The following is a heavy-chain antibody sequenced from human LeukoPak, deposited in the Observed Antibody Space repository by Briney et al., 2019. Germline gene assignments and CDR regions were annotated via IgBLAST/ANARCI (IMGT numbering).Heavy chain of an antibody. CDR1: GGSISNYY. Sequence: PSETLSLTCSVSGGSISNYYWSWIRQSPGKGLDWIGYIYYSGGTNLNPSLKSRVTISVDTSKNQFSLKLSSVTAADTAVYYCARGLGAPNYGSGRRNVQVWFDPWGQGTLVTVSS. CDR3: ARGLGAPNYGSGRRNVQVWFDP. V-gene: IGHV4-59*12. J-gene: IGHJ5*02. CDR2: IYYSGGT. D-gene: IGHD3-10*01.